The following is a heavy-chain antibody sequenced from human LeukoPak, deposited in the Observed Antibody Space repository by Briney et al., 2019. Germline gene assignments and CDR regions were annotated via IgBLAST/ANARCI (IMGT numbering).Heavy chain of an antibody. CDR1: GDSMTTYY. D-gene: IGHD2-2*01. J-gene: IGHJ4*02. CDR3: ARGGSSWQSFDS. Sequence: SETLSLTRTVSGDSMTTYYWSWIRQPAGKGLEWIGRVYTSGTSNYNPSLKSRVTISLDTSKNQFSLNLQSVTVADTAVYYCARGGSSWQSFDSWGQGIQATVSS. CDR2: VYTSGTS. V-gene: IGHV4-4*07.